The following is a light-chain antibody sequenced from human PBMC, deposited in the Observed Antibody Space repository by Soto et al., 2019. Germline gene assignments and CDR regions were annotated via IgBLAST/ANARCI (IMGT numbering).Light chain of an antibody. CDR3: QQYGRSPGLFT. Sequence: EIVLAQSPATLSLSPGARAPLSGRASQSVSSYLAWYQQKPGQAPRLLLYDASNRATGIPDRFSGSGSGTDFTLTISRLEPEDFAVYYCQQYGRSPGLFTFGPGTKVDIK. CDR1: QSVSSY. J-gene: IGKJ3*01. CDR2: DAS. V-gene: IGKV3-20*01.